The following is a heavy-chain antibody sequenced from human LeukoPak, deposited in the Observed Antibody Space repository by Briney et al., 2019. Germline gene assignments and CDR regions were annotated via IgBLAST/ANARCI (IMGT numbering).Heavy chain of an antibody. CDR3: AKGAATGIRGYFDY. CDR1: GFTFDDYA. CDR2: ISYNRDGI. D-gene: IGHD3-10*01. J-gene: IGHJ4*02. Sequence: GRSLRLSCVASGFTFDDYAMHWVRQAPGKGLEWVSGISYNRDGIGYADSVKGRFTVSRDNAKNSLYLQMNSLRSEDTALYYCAKGAATGIRGYFDYWGQGILVTVSS. V-gene: IGHV3-9*01.